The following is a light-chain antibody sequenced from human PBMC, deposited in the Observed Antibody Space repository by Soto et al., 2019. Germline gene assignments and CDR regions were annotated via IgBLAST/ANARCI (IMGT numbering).Light chain of an antibody. CDR2: DVS. CDR1: SSDVGIYDY. CDR3: SSYTINTTLV. V-gene: IGLV2-14*01. J-gene: IGLJ2*01. Sequence: QSALTQPASVSGSPGQSITISCTGTSSDVGIYDYVSWYQQHPGKAPKLMIYDVSNRPSGVSNRFSGSKSGNTASLTISGLQTADEADYYCSSYTINTTLVFGGGTKLTVL.